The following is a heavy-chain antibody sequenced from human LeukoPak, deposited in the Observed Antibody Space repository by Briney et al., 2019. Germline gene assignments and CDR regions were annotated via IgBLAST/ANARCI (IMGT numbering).Heavy chain of an antibody. CDR2: ISYDGSNK. D-gene: IGHD3-22*01. CDR3: ARSGYYYDSSGYSRVMDY. Sequence: GGSLRLSCAASGFTFSSYGMHWVRQAPGKGLEWVAVISYDGSNKYYADSVKGRFTISRDNSKNTLYLQMNSLRAEDTAVYYCARSGYYYDSSGYSRVMDYWGQGTLVTVSS. CDR1: GFTFSSYG. V-gene: IGHV3-30*03. J-gene: IGHJ4*02.